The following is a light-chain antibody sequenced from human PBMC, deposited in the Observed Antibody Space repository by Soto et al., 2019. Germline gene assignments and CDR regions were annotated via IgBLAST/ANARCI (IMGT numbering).Light chain of an antibody. CDR3: TSYAGYNNWV. CDR2: EVT. Sequence: QSALTQPPSASGSPGQSVTISCTGTSSDVGAYKFVSWFQQHPGKAPKLIIYEVTKRPSGVPDRFSGSKSGNTASLTVSGLQAEDEADYHCTSYAGYNNWVFGGGTKVTVL. CDR1: SSDVGAYKF. J-gene: IGLJ3*02. V-gene: IGLV2-8*01.